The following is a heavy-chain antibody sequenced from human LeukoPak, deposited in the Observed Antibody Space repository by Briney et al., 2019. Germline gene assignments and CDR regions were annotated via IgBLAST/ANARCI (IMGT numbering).Heavy chain of an antibody. V-gene: IGHV3-53*01. J-gene: IGHJ4*02. CDR1: GFTVSRGS. CDR2: IYSGGST. CDR3: ARFALKTPPTD. Sequence: GGSLRLSCTVSGFTVSRGSMSWVRQAPGKGLEWVSFIYSGGSTHYSDSVKGRFTISRDNSKNTLYLMNSLRAEDTAVYYCARFALKTPPTDWGQGTLVTVSS.